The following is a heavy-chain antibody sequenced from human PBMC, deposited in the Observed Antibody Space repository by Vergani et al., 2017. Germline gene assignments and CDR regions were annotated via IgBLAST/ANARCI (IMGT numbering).Heavy chain of an antibody. CDR2: ISYDGSNK. D-gene: IGHD3-3*01. CDR1: GFTFSSYG. CDR3: AKDGSRWVEWTRYYYYYMDV. J-gene: IGHJ6*03. V-gene: IGHV3-30*18. Sequence: VQLVESGGGLVQPGRSLRLSCAASGFTFSSYGMHWVRQAPGKGLEWVAVISYDGSNKYYADSVKGRFTISRDNSKNTLYLQMNSLRAEDTAVYYCAKDGSRWVEWTRYYYYYMDVWGKGTTVTVSS.